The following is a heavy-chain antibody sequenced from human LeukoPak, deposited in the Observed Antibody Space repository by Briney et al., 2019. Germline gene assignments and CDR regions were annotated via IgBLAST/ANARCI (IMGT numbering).Heavy chain of an antibody. V-gene: IGHV4-61*01. Sequence: SETLSLTCTVSGGSVSSGSYYWSWIRQPPGKGLEWIGYIYYSGSTNYNPSLKSRVTISVDTSKNQFSLKLSSATAADTAVYYCARGGRPFDYWGQGSLVTVSS. CDR1: GGSVSSGSYY. CDR2: IYYSGST. CDR3: ARGGRPFDY. J-gene: IGHJ4*02.